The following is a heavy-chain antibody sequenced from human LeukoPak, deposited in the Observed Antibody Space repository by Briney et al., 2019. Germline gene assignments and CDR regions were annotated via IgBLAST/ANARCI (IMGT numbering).Heavy chain of an antibody. J-gene: IGHJ4*02. D-gene: IGHD2-15*01. CDR2: ISGSGSTT. Sequence: GGSLRLSCAASGFTFSDYYMGWVRQAPGKGLEWVSAISGSGSTTFYTDSVKGRFTISRDTSNNTLYLQMNSLRGEDTAVYYCAKVVAGSCSSSSCFLDQWGQGTLVTVSS. V-gene: IGHV3-23*01. CDR1: GFTFSDYY. CDR3: AKVVAGSCSSSSCFLDQ.